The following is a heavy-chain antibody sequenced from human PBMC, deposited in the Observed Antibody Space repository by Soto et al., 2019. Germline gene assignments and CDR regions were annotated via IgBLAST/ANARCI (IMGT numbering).Heavy chain of an antibody. D-gene: IGHD6-13*01. CDR2: ISYDGSNK. CDR3: AKAQGIAHYEGHWGMDV. J-gene: IGHJ6*02. Sequence: QVQLVESGGGVVQPGRSLRLSCAASGFTFSSYGMHWVRQAPGKGLEWVAVISYDGSNKYYADSVKGRFTISRDNSKNTLYLQMNSLSAEGTAVYYCAKAQGIAHYEGHWGMDVWGQGTTVTVSS. V-gene: IGHV3-30*18. CDR1: GFTFSSYG.